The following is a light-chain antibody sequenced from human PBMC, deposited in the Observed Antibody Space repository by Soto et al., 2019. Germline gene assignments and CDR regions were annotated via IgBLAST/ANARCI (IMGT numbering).Light chain of an antibody. J-gene: IGKJ1*01. V-gene: IGKV3-20*01. CDR2: GSS. Sequence: EIVMTQSPATLSVSPGERATLSCRASQSVSSNLAWYQQKPGQAPRLLVYGSSSRATGIPDRFSGTGSETDFTLIISRLEPEDCAVYYCQQYGISPWTFGQGTKVDI. CDR3: QQYGISPWT. CDR1: QSVSSN.